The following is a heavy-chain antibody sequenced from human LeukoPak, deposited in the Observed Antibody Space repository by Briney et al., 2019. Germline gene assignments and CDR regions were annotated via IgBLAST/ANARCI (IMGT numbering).Heavy chain of an antibody. D-gene: IGHD5-24*01. V-gene: IGHV3-53*01. J-gene: IGHJ1*01. CDR3: ARTPSRGMATILGYFQH. Sequence: GGSLRLSCAASGFTVSSNYMSWVRQAPGKGLEWVSVIYSGGSTYYADSVKGRFTISRDNSKNTLYLQMNSLRAEDTAVYYCARTPSRGMATILGYFQHWGQGTLVTVSS. CDR2: IYSGGST. CDR1: GFTVSSNY.